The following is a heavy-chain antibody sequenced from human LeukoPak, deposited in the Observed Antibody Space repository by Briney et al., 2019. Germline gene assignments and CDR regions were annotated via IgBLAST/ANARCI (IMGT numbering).Heavy chain of an antibody. D-gene: IGHD5-18*01. CDR2: IKSKTDGGTT. Sequence: GGSLRLSCAASGFTSSNAWMSWVRQAPGKGLEWVGRIKSKTDGGTTDYAAPVKGRFTISRDDSKNTLYLQMNSLKTEDTAVYYCTTGRGIQLWTRNPFDPWGQGTLVTVSS. CDR3: TTGRGIQLWTRNPFDP. J-gene: IGHJ5*02. CDR1: GFTSSNAW. V-gene: IGHV3-15*01.